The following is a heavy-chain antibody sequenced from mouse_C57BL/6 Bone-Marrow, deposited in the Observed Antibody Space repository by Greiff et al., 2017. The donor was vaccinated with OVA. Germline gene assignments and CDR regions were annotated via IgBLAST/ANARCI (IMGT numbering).Heavy chain of an antibody. J-gene: IGHJ2*01. Sequence: QVQLTQPGAELVKPGASVKLSCKASGYTFTSYWMQWVKQRPGQGLEWIGEIAPSDSYTNYNQKFKGKATLTVDTTSSTAYMQLSSLTSEDSAVYYCAREPGPYYFDYWGQGTTLTVSS. CDR2: IAPSDSYT. V-gene: IGHV1-50*01. CDR1: GYTFTSYW. CDR3: AREPGPYYFDY.